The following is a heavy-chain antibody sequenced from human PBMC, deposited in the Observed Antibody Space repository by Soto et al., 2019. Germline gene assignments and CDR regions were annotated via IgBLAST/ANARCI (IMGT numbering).Heavy chain of an antibody. Sequence: SVKVSCKASGGTFSSYAISWVRQAPGQGLEWMGGIIPICGTANYAQKFQGRVTMTRNTSISTAYMELSSLRSEDTAVYYCARGLTIFGVVKGPMDVWGKGTTVTVSS. V-gene: IGHV1-69*05. J-gene: IGHJ6*04. CDR1: GGTFSSYA. CDR2: IIPICGTA. CDR3: ARGLTIFGVVKGPMDV. D-gene: IGHD3-3*01.